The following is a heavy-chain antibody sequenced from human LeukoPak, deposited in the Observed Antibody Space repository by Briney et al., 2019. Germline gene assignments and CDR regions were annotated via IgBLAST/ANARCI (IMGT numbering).Heavy chain of an antibody. D-gene: IGHD6-13*01. CDR2: ISAYNGNT. CDR1: GYTFTSYG. Sequence: ASVKVSCKASGYTFTSYGIGWVRQARGQGLXXXXWISAYNGNTNYAQKLQGRVTMTTDTSTSTAYMELRSLRSDDTAVYYCARGVGSWYVLPPDYWGQGTLVTVSS. V-gene: IGHV1-18*04. J-gene: IGHJ4*02. CDR3: ARGVGSWYVLPPDY.